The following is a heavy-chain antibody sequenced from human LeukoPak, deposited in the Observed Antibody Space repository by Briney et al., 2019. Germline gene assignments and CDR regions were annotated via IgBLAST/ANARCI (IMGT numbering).Heavy chain of an antibody. CDR3: ATDLRYSSGRGY. V-gene: IGHV1-24*01. J-gene: IGHJ4*02. CDR2: FDPEDGET. D-gene: IGHD6-19*01. Sequence: ASVKVSCMVSGYTLTELSMHWVRHAPGEGLGRMGGFDPEDGETIYAQKFQGRVTMTEDTSTDTAYMELSSLRSEDTAVYYCATDLRYSSGRGYWGQGTLVTASS. CDR1: GYTLTELS.